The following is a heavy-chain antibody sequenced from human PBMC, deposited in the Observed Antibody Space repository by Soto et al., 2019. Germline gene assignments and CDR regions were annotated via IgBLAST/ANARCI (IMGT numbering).Heavy chain of an antibody. Sequence: EVQLVESGGGLVKPGGSLRLSCAASGFTFSSYSMNWVRQAPGKGLEWVSSFSSGTSYMYYADSVKGRFTISRDNAKNSLYLQMNSLTAEDPAVYYCARAGEYCSSTSPCSYYYYMDVWGKGTTVTVSS. CDR3: ARAGEYCSSTSPCSYYYYMDV. J-gene: IGHJ6*03. CDR2: FSSGTSYM. V-gene: IGHV3-21*01. CDR1: GFTFSSYS. D-gene: IGHD2-2*01.